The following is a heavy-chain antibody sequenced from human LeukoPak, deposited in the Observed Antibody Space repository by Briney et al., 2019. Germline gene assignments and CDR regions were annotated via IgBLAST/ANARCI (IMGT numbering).Heavy chain of an antibody. J-gene: IGHJ4*02. V-gene: IGHV3-74*01. CDR2: INSDESST. CDR1: GFTFSSYW. Sequence: GGSLRLSCAASGFTFSSYWMHWVGQAPGKGLVGVSRINSDESSTSYEDCVTGRFTISRDNAKNTLYLQMNSLRAEDTAVYYCASYGDYLYYWGQGTLVTVSS. CDR3: ASYGDYLYY. D-gene: IGHD4-17*01.